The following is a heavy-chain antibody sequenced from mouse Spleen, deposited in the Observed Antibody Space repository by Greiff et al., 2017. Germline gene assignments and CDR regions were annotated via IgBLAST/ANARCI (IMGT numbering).Heavy chain of an antibody. CDR2: ISDGGSYT. J-gene: IGHJ3*01. CDR1: GFTFSSYA. CDR3: ARDSAFAY. Sequence: EVQRVESGGGLVKPGGSLKLSCAASGFTFSSYAMSWVRQTPEKRLEWVATISDGGSYTYYPDNVKGRFTISRDNAKNNLYLQMSHLKSEDTAMYYCARDSAFAYWGQGTLVTVSA. V-gene: IGHV5-4*01.